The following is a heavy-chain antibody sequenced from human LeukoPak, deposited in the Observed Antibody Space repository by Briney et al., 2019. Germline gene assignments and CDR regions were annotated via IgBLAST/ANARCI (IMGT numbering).Heavy chain of an antibody. D-gene: IGHD3-22*01. J-gene: IGHJ4*02. CDR2: IDGGAGYT. CDR3: AKDCDYDDTSAMPCY. Sequence: ETLSLTCTVSGGSISGYYWNWVRQAPGKGLEWVSVIDGGAGYTNYADSVRGRFTISRDNSKNTLNLQMSSLRDEDTAVYYCAKDCDYDDTSAMPCYWGQGILVTVSS. V-gene: IGHV3-23*01. CDR1: GGSISGYY.